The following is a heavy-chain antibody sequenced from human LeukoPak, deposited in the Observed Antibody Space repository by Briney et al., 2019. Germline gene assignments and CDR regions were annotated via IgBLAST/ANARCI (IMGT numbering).Heavy chain of an antibody. CDR1: GFTVSRNY. CDR3: ARDPVVPAAIGYYYMDV. V-gene: IGHV3-21*01. CDR2: ISSSSSYI. Sequence: GGSLRLSCAASGFTVSRNYMTWVRQAPGKGLEWVSSISSSSSYIYYADSVKGRFTISRDNAKNSLYLQINSLRAEDTAVYYCARDPVVPAAIGYYYMDVWGKGTTVTVSS. J-gene: IGHJ6*03. D-gene: IGHD2-2*01.